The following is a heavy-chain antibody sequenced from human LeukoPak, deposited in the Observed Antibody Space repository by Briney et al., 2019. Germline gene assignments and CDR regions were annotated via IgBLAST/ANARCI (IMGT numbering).Heavy chain of an antibody. Sequence: PSETLSLXCTVSGGSISSYYWSWIRQPAGKGLEWIGRIYTSGSTNYNPSLKSRVTMSVDTSKNQFSLKLSSVTAADTAVYYCARGFGELYQDPFDYWGQGTLVTVSS. CDR3: ARGFGELYQDPFDY. CDR1: GGSISSYY. D-gene: IGHD3-10*01. J-gene: IGHJ4*02. V-gene: IGHV4-4*07. CDR2: IYTSGST.